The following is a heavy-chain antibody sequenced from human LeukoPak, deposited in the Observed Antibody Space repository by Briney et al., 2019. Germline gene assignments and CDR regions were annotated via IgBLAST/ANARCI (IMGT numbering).Heavy chain of an antibody. CDR3: ASSSSTSCCFFDY. D-gene: IGHD2-2*01. V-gene: IGHV3-23*01. CDR1: GFTFSNYA. Sequence: GGSLRLSCAASGFTFSNYAMSWVRQAPGKGLEWVSSISSSGGSTYYADSVKGRFTISRDKSKNTLYLQMNSLRAEDTAVYYCASSSSTSCCFFDYWGQGTLVTVSS. CDR2: ISSSGGST. J-gene: IGHJ4*02.